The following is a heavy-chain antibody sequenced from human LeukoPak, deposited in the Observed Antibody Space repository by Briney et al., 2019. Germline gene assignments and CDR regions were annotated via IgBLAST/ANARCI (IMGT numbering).Heavy chain of an antibody. J-gene: IGHJ4*02. CDR1: GGSISSSSYY. D-gene: IGHD6-13*01. CDR3: ARGSSYWGY. CDR2: IYYSGST. V-gene: IGHV4-39*01. Sequence: SETLSLTCTVSGGSISSSSYYWGWIRQPPGKGLEWIGSIYYSGSTYYNPSLKSRVTISVDTSKNQFSLKLSSATAADTAVYYCARGSSYWGYWGQGTLVTVPS.